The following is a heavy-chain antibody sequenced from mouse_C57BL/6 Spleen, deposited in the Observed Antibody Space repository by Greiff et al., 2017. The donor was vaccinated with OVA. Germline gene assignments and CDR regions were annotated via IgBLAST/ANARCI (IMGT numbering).Heavy chain of an antibody. J-gene: IGHJ1*03. CDR2: IRSKSSNYAT. CDR1: GFTFNTYA. Sequence: EVNVVESGGGLVQPKGSLKLSCAASGFTFNTYAMHWVRQAPGKGLEWVARIRSKSSNYATYYADSVKDRFTISRDDSQSMLYLQMNNLKTEDTAMYYCVRDGYYGSSYWYFDVWGTGTTVTVSS. D-gene: IGHD1-1*01. CDR3: VRDGYYGSSYWYFDV. V-gene: IGHV10-3*01.